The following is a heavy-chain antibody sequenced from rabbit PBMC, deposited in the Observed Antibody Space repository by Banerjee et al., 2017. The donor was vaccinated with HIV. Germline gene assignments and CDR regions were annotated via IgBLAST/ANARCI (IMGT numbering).Heavy chain of an antibody. D-gene: IGHD6-1*01. CDR1: GIDFTTYG. CDR2: IYPGSTIT. CDR3: ARFAVPYADYGYVLSL. V-gene: IGHV1S47*01. Sequence: QEQLEESGGDLVQPGGSLTLSCKASGIDFTTYGISWVRQAPGKGLEWIAYIYPGSTITNYANSVKGRFTISSDNAQNTVFLQMTSLTASDTATYFCARFAVPYADYGYVLSLWGPGTLVTVS. J-gene: IGHJ4*01.